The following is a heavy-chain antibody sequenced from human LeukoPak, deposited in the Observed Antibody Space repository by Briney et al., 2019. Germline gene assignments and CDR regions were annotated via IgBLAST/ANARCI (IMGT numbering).Heavy chain of an antibody. D-gene: IGHD4-17*01. Sequence: GGSLSLSCAASGFTFSSYAMSWVRQAPGKGLEWVSAISGSGGSTYYADSVKGRFTISRDNSKNTLYLQMNSLRAEDTAVYYCAKVDYGDYGYFDYWGQGTLVTVSS. J-gene: IGHJ4*02. CDR3: AKVDYGDYGYFDY. CDR2: ISGSGGST. CDR1: GFTFSSYA. V-gene: IGHV3-23*01.